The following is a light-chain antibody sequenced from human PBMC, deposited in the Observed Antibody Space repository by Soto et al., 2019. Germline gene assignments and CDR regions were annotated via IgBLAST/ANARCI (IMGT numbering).Light chain of an antibody. CDR1: SSNIGAGYD. Sequence: QSVLTQPPSVSGAPGQRVTISCTGSSSNIGAGYDVHWYQQLPGTAPKLLIYGNSNRPSGVPDRFSGSKSGTSASLAITGLQAEDEADYYCQSYDSSLSVVVFGGWTKVTV. CDR2: GNS. V-gene: IGLV1-40*01. CDR3: QSYDSSLSVVV. J-gene: IGLJ2*01.